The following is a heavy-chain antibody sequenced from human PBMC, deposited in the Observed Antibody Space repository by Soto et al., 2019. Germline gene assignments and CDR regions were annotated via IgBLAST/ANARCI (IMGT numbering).Heavy chain of an antibody. D-gene: IGHD1-1*01. CDR1: GQSFSGHS. V-gene: IGHV4-34*01. J-gene: IGHJ4*02. CDR2: INESGST. Sequence: QVQLQQWGAGLVKPSETLSLSCAVYGQSFSGHSWAWIRQPPGKGLEWIGEINESGSTYYNPCLKSRGTISTDTSKNQFSLKLSSVSAAATAAYFCARGSGIVALPGELEDVKYDYWGQGTLVNVSS. CDR3: ARGSGIVALPGELEDVKYDY.